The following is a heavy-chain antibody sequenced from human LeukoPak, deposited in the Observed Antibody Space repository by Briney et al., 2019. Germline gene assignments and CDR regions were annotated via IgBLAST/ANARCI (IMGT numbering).Heavy chain of an antibody. CDR2: IYYSGST. J-gene: IGHJ5*02. V-gene: IGHV4-39*01. Sequence: SETLSLTCTVSGGSISSSSYYWGWIRQPPGKGLEWIGSIYYSGSTYYNPSLKSRATISVDTSKNQFSLKLSSVTAADTAVYYCARRGSGWYINWFDPWGQGTLVTVSS. CDR3: ARRGSGWYINWFDP. D-gene: IGHD6-19*01. CDR1: GGSISSSSYY.